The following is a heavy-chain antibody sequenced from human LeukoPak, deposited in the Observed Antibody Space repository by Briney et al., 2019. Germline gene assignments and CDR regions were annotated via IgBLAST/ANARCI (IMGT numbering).Heavy chain of an antibody. J-gene: IGHJ4*02. D-gene: IGHD3-3*01. V-gene: IGHV3-23*01. CDR3: ARDQSGYLDY. CDR2: ISGSGGST. CDR1: GFTFSSYA. Sequence: RGSLRLSCAASGFTFSSYAMNWVRQAPRKGLEWVSAISGSGGSTYYADSVKGRFTISRDNAKNSLYLQMNSLRAEDTAVYYCARDQSGYLDYWGQGTLVTVSS.